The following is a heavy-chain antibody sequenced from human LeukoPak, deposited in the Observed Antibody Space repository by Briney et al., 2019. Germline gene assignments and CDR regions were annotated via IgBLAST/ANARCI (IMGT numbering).Heavy chain of an antibody. J-gene: IGHJ4*02. CDR2: IRYDGSNK. Sequence: GGSLRLSCAASGFTFSSYGMHWVRQAPGKGLEWVAFIRYDGSNKYYADSVKGRFTISRDNAKNTLYLQMNSLRAEDTAVYYCARGNDILTGDFDYWGQGTLVTVSS. CDR1: GFTFSSYG. CDR3: ARGNDILTGDFDY. V-gene: IGHV3-30*02. D-gene: IGHD3-9*01.